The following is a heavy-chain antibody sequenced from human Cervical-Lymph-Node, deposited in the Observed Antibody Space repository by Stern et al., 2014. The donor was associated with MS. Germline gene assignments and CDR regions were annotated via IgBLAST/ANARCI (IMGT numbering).Heavy chain of an antibody. CDR1: GFSLSTSGVG. CDR2: IYWDDDK. CDR3: AHRRDGDSPGGVDY. V-gene: IGHV2-5*02. Sequence: QVTLRESGPTLVKPTQTLTLTCTFSGFSLSTSGVGVAWIRQPPGKALEXLACIYWDDDKRYRTSLKTRLTITKDTFKNQVVLTMTNMDPVDTATYYCAHRRDGDSPGGVDYWGQGTLVTVSS. D-gene: IGHD4-17*01. J-gene: IGHJ4*02.